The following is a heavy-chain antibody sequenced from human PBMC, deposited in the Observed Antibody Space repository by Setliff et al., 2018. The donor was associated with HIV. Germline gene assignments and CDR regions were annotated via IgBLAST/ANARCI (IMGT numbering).Heavy chain of an antibody. CDR3: ARGDTRNYYGGDYFDY. CDR2: MYTDGRT. J-gene: IGHJ4*02. D-gene: IGHD1-26*01. Sequence: PSETLSLTCTVSGGSITSGNYFWSWIRQPAGKGLEWIGHMYTDGRTNYNPSFKSRVTISADTSKNQFSLKLSSVTAADTAVYYCARGDTRNYYGGDYFDYWGQGTLVTVSS. V-gene: IGHV4-61*09. CDR1: GGSITSGNYF.